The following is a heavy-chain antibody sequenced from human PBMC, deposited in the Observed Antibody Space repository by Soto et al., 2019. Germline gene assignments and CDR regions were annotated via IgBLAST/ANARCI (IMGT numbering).Heavy chain of an antibody. D-gene: IGHD2-15*01. V-gene: IGHV1-3*01. CDR2: INAGNGNT. J-gene: IGHJ3*02. CDR1: GYTFTSYG. Sequence: ASVKVSCKASGYTFTSYGISWVRQAPGQRLEWMGWINAGNGNTKYSQKFQGRVTMTRDTSVSTAYMELSRLRSDDTAVYYCARGPPPNRYCSGGSCYSSAFDIWGQGTMVTVSS. CDR3: ARGPPPNRYCSGGSCYSSAFDI.